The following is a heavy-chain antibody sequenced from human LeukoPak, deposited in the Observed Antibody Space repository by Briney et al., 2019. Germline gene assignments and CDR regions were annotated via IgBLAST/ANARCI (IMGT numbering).Heavy chain of an antibody. CDR2: IDISGTYI. V-gene: IGHV3-21*01. D-gene: IGHD1-26*01. Sequence: GVLRLSCAASGFIFSDYNMNWVRQAPGKGLEWVSFIDISGTYITYADSVKGRFTISRDNAKNSLYLQMNSLRAEDTAVYYCARDLSATARAYDYWGQGTLVTVSS. J-gene: IGHJ4*02. CDR1: GFIFSDYN. CDR3: ARDLSATARAYDY.